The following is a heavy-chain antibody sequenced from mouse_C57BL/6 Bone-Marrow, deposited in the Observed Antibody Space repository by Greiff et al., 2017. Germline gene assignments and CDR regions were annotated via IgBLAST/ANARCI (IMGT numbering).Heavy chain of an antibody. V-gene: IGHV5-15*01. Sequence: DVKLQESGGGLVQPGGSLKLSCAASGFTFSDYGMAWVRQAPRKGPEWVAFISNLAYSIYYADTVTGRFTISRENAKNTLYLEMSSLRSEDTAMYYCARQGDGYFYFDYWGQGTTLTVSS. CDR3: ARQGDGYFYFDY. D-gene: IGHD2-3*01. CDR2: ISNLAYSI. J-gene: IGHJ2*01. CDR1: GFTFSDYG.